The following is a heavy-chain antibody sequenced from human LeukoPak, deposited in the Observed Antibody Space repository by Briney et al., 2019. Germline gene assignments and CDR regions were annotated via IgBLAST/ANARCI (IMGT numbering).Heavy chain of an antibody. J-gene: IGHJ5*02. V-gene: IGHV3-23*01. CDR2: ISGSGGST. Sequence: PGGSLRLSCAASGFTFSSYGMSWVRQAPGKGLEWVSAISGSGGSTYYADSVKGRFTISRDNSKNTLYLQMNSLRAEDTAVYYCAKGNYYGSGRKAVYWFDPWGQGTLVTVSS. CDR1: GFTFSSYG. CDR3: AKGNYYGSGRKAVYWFDP. D-gene: IGHD3-10*01.